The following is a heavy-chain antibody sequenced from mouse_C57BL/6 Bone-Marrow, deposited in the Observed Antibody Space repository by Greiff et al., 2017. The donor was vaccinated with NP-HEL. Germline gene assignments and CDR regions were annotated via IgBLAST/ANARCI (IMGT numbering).Heavy chain of an antibody. Sequence: QVQLQQPGAELVMPGASVKLSCKASGYTFTSYWMHWVKQRPGQGLEWIGEIDPSDSYTNYNQKFKGKSTLTVDKSSSTAYMQLSSLTSEYSAVYYCARERITTVVFDYWGQGTTLTVSS. CDR3: ARERITTVVFDY. D-gene: IGHD1-1*01. J-gene: IGHJ2*01. CDR2: IDPSDSYT. V-gene: IGHV1-69*01. CDR1: GYTFTSYW.